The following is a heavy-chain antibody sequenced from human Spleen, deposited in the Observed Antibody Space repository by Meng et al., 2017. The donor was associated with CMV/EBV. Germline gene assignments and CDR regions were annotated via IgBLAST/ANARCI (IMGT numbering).Heavy chain of an antibody. J-gene: IGHJ6*02. CDR2: ISSSSSYI. Sequence: GESLKISCAASGFSFSDYSVNWVRQAPGKGLEWVSSISSSSSYIYYADSVKGRFTISRDNAKNSLYLQMNSLRAEDTAVYYCARAPSGVNYYYYYGMDVWGQGTTVTVSS. CDR3: ARAPSGVNYYYYYGMDV. CDR1: GFSFSDYS. V-gene: IGHV3-21*01. D-gene: IGHD3-10*01.